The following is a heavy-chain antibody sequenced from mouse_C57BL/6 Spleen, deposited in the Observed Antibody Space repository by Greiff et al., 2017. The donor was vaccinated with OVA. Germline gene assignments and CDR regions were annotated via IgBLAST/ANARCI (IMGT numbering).Heavy chain of an antibody. V-gene: IGHV1-82*01. CDR1: GYAFSSSW. CDR2: IYPGDGDT. J-gene: IGHJ2*01. CDR3: ARSGFYYFDY. Sequence: VQLKESGPELVKPGASVKISCKASGYAFSSSWMNWVKQRPGKGLEWIGRIYPGDGDTNYNGKFKGKATLTADKSSSTAYMQLSSLTSEDSAVYFCARSGFYYFDYWGQGTTLTVSS.